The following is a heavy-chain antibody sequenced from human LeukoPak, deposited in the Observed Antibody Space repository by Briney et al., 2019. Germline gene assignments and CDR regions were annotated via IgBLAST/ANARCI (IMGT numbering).Heavy chain of an antibody. CDR1: GGSISSSNW. D-gene: IGHD3-22*01. V-gene: IGHV4-4*02. J-gene: IGHJ4*02. Sequence: PSGTLSLTCAVSGGSISSSNWWSWVRQPPGKGLEWIGEIYHSGSTNYNPSLKSRVTISVDKSKNQFSLKLSSVTAADTAVYYCARVGEGYDSSGYYDYWGQGTLVTVSS. CDR3: ARVGEGYDSSGYYDY. CDR2: IYHSGST.